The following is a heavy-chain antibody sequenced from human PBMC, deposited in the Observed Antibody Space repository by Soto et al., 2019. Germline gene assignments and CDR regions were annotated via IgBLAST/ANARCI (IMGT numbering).Heavy chain of an antibody. V-gene: IGHV1-18*01. D-gene: IGHD3-10*01. CDR2: ISAYNGNT. J-gene: IGHJ5*02. CDR3: ARDTSTHYYGSGSYFNWFDP. CDR1: GDSFTSYG. Sequence: ASVKLSGKACGDSFTSYGISCVRQAPGQGLEWMGWISAYNGNTNYAQKLQGRVTMTTDTSTSTAYMELRSLRSDDTAVYYCARDTSTHYYGSGSYFNWFDPWGQGTLVTVSS.